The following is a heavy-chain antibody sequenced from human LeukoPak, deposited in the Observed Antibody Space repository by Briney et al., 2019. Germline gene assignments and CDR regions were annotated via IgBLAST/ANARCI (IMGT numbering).Heavy chain of an antibody. CDR2: IIPIFGTA. Sequence: SVKVSCKASGGTFSSYAISWVRQAPGQGLEWMGGIIPIFGTANYAQKFQGRVTITADKSTSTAYMELSSLRSEDTAVYYCASDVRYYDFWSGYCEHYYYYMDVWGKGTTVTVSS. CDR3: ASDVRYYDFWSGYCEHYYYYMDV. D-gene: IGHD3-3*01. CDR1: GGTFSSYA. V-gene: IGHV1-69*06. J-gene: IGHJ6*03.